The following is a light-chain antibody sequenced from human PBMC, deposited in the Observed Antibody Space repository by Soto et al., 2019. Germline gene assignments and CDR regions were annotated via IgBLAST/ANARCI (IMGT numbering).Light chain of an antibody. CDR3: QQLNSYPLT. V-gene: IGKV1-9*01. J-gene: IGKJ4*01. CDR2: AAS. Sequence: IQLTQSPSSLSASVGDRVTITCRASQGISSYLAWYQQKPGKAPKLLIYAASTLQSGVPSRFSGSGSGTDFILTISSLQPEDFASYYCQQLNSYPLTFGGGTKVDIK. CDR1: QGISSY.